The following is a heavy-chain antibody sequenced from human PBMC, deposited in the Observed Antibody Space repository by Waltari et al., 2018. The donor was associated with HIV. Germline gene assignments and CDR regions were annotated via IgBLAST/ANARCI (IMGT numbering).Heavy chain of an antibody. CDR2: VKPNSGGT. J-gene: IGHJ4*02. D-gene: IGHD6-19*01. V-gene: IGHV1-2*02. CDR3: ARDQGGIAVAGTPGDY. CDR1: GYTFTGYY. Sequence: QVQLVQSGAEVKKPGASVKVSCKASGYTFTGYYMHWVRQAPGQGLEWMGWVKPNSGGTNNAQKFQGRVTMTSDTSISTAYMELGRLRSDDTAVYYCARDQGGIAVAGTPGDYWGQGTLVTVSS.